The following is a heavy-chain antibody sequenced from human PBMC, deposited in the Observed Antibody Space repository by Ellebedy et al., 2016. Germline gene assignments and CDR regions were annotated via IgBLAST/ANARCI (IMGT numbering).Heavy chain of an antibody. CDR3: ARLDGLPGITHSFYYAMDL. Sequence: GGSLRLXCKGSGDSFTSHWIAWVRQKPGKGLEWMGIIYPGDSDTRYSPSFQDQVTISADKSITTAYLQWSSLKASDTATYYCARLDGLPGITHSFYYAMDLWGQGTTLTVSS. J-gene: IGHJ6*02. D-gene: IGHD1-20*01. CDR2: IYPGDSDT. CDR1: GDSFTSHW. V-gene: IGHV5-51*01.